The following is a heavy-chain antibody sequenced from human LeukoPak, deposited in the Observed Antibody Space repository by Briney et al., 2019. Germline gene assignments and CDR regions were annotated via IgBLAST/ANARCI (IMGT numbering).Heavy chain of an antibody. CDR1: GFTFSSYA. V-gene: IGHV3-23*01. D-gene: IGHD3-16*02. CDR3: AKIIHYDYVWGSYRYAFDY. CDR2: ISGSGGST. J-gene: IGHJ4*02. Sequence: GGSLGLSCAASGFTFSSYAMSWVRQAPGKGLEWVSAISGSGGSTYYADSVKGRFTISRDNSKNTLYLQMNSLRAEDTAVYYCAKIIHYDYVWGSYRYAFDYWGQGTLVTVSS.